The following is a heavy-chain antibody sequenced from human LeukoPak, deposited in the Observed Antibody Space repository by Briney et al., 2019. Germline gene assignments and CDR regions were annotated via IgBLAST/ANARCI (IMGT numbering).Heavy chain of an antibody. CDR3: ARDQPGIAAAAPGGFDY. Sequence: LPGGSLRLSCAASGFTFSSYWMSWVRQAPGKGLEWVANIKQDGSEKYYVDSVKGRFTISRDNAKNSLYLQMNSLRAEDTAVYYCARDQPGIAAAAPGGFDYWGQGTLVTVSS. D-gene: IGHD6-13*01. CDR1: GFTFSSYW. V-gene: IGHV3-7*03. J-gene: IGHJ4*02. CDR2: IKQDGSEK.